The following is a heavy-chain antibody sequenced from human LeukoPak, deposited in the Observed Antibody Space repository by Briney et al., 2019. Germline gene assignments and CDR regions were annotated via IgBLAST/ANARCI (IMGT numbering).Heavy chain of an antibody. Sequence: GGSLRLSCAASGFTFSSYSMNWVRQAPGKGLEWVSSISSSSSSYIYYADSVKGRFTISRDNAKNSLYLQMNSLRAEDTAVYYCARDPTPSTYYDSSGYSQTFDYWGQGTLVTVSS. V-gene: IGHV3-21*01. J-gene: IGHJ4*02. D-gene: IGHD3-22*01. CDR3: ARDPTPSTYYDSSGYSQTFDY. CDR2: ISSSSSSYI. CDR1: GFTFSSYS.